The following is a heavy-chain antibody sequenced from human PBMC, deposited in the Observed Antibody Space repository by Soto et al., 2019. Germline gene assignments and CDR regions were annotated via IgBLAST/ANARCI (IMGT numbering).Heavy chain of an antibody. J-gene: IGHJ6*01. CDR1: GSKFTAYY. D-gene: IGHD3-9*01. V-gene: IGHV1-2*02. CDR3: GASGPDILTGYSRGNLDV. Sequence: ASVKVSCKASGSKFTAYYIHWVRQAPGQGLEWMGWINPGSGRTHLAQKFQGRVTLSRDTSISTGYLELASLTPDDTAVYYCGASGPDILTGYSRGNLDVWGQGTTVTVSS. CDR2: INPGSGRT.